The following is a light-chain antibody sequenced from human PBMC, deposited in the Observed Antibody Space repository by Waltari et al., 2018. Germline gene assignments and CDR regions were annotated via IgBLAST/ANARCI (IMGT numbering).Light chain of an antibody. V-gene: IGKV2-30*02. CDR1: QSLLHSNGNTY. Sequence: DVVMTQSPLSLPITPGQPASMTCRSSQSLLHSNGNTYLSWFLQKPGQPPSRLIYKIFNRDSGVPDRFSGRGAGTDFTLKISRVEAEDVGIYYCMQGTHFPLTFGGGTKVEIK. CDR3: MQGTHFPLT. J-gene: IGKJ4*01. CDR2: KIF.